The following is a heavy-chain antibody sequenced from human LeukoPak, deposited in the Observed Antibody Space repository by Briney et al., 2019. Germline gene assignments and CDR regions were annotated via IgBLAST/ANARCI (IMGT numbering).Heavy chain of an antibody. CDR1: GFTFSSYA. Sequence: PGGSLRLSCAASGFTFSSYAMHWVRQAPGKGLEWVAVISYDGSNKYYADSVKGRFTISRDNSKSTLYLQMNSLRAEDTAVYYCARVSAYYDFWSAYLDYWGQGTLVTVSS. D-gene: IGHD3-3*01. CDR3: ARVSAYYDFWSAYLDY. CDR2: ISYDGSNK. V-gene: IGHV3-30*04. J-gene: IGHJ4*02.